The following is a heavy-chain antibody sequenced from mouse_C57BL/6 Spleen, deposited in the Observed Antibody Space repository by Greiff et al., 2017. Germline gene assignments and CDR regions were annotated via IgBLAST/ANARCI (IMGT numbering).Heavy chain of an antibody. J-gene: IGHJ4*01. D-gene: IGHD2-3*01. CDR1: GYTFTSYT. V-gene: IGHV1-4*01. CDR3: ARGGDGYYAMDY. CDR2: INPSSGYT. Sequence: VQLQQSGADLARPGASVKMSCKASGYTFTSYTMHWVKQRPGQGLEWIGYINPSSGYTKYNQKFKDKATLTADKSSSTAYMQLSSLTSEDSAVYYCARGGDGYYAMDYWGQGTSVTVSS.